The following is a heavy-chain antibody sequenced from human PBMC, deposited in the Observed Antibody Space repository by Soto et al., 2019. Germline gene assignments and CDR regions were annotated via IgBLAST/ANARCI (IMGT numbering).Heavy chain of an antibody. CDR1: GYTFTYRY. V-gene: IGHV1-45*02. CDR2: ITPFNGNT. J-gene: IGHJ3*02. Sequence: GASVKVSCKASGYTFTYRYLHWVRQAPGQALEWMGWITPFNGNTNYAQKFQDRVTITRDRSMSTAYMELSGLRSEDTAMYYCARSNVVSGAFDIWGQGTMVTVSS. D-gene: IGHD2-15*01. CDR3: ARSNVVSGAFDI.